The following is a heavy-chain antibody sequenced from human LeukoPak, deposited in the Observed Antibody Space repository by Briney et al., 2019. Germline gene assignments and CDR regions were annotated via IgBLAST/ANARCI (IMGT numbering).Heavy chain of an antibody. D-gene: IGHD3-3*01. CDR1: GGSINSDYW. CDR2: IYHTGSV. Sequence: SETLSLTCAVSGGSINSDYWWTWVRQSPGKGLEWIGEIYHTGSVNYNLSLESRVTISRDRSKNQFSLMLRSVTVADTAVYYCARHDDFLSAYNYWGQGILVTVSS. J-gene: IGHJ4*02. CDR3: ARHDDFLSAYNY. V-gene: IGHV4-4*02.